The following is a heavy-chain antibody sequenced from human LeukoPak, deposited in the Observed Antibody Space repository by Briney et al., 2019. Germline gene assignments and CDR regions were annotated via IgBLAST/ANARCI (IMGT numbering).Heavy chain of an antibody. Sequence: GESLKISCKGSGFSFTSYWIGWVRQMPGKGLEWMGIIYPGDSDTRYSPSFQGQVTISADKSISTAYLQWSSLKASDTAMYYCATHLTTVTTELGFDPWGQGTLVTVSS. V-gene: IGHV5-51*01. CDR3: ATHLTTVTTELGFDP. D-gene: IGHD4-17*01. CDR1: GFSFTSYW. CDR2: IYPGDSDT. J-gene: IGHJ5*02.